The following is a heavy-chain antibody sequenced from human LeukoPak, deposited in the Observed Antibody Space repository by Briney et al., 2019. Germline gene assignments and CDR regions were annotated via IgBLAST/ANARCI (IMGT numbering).Heavy chain of an antibody. CDR2: IYYSGST. CDR1: GGSISSYY. V-gene: IGHV4-59*01. Sequence: SETLSLTCTVSGGSISSYYWSRIRQPPGKGLEWIGYIYYSGSTNYNPSLKSRVTISVDTSKNQFSLKLSSVTAADTAVYYCARVLAYYYDSSGYYAGNDAFDIWGQGTMVTVSS. D-gene: IGHD3-22*01. CDR3: ARVLAYYYDSSGYYAGNDAFDI. J-gene: IGHJ3*02.